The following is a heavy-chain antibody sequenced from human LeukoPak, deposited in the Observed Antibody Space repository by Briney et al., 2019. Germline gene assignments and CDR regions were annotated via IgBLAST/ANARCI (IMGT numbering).Heavy chain of an antibody. Sequence: ASVKVSCKASGYTFTGYYMHWVRQAPGQGLEWMGWINPNSGGTNYAQKFQGRVTMTRDTSISTAYMELRSLRSDDTAVYYCASAPYSSSWYREYWGQGTLVTVSS. V-gene: IGHV1-2*02. CDR3: ASAPYSSSWYREY. CDR1: GYTFTGYY. J-gene: IGHJ4*02. CDR2: INPNSGGT. D-gene: IGHD6-13*01.